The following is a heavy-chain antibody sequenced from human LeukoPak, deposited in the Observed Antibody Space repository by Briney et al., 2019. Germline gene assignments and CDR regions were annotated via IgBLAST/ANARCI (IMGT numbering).Heavy chain of an antibody. CDR3: ARGIVLMVYAPNGGWFDP. Sequence: SETLSLTCAVYGGSFSGYYWSWIRQPPGKGLEWIGEINHSGSTNYNPSLKSRVTISVDTSKNQFSLKLSSVTAADTAVYYCARGIVLMVYAPNGGWFDPWGQGTLVTVSS. CDR1: GGSFSGYY. J-gene: IGHJ5*02. CDR2: INHSGST. D-gene: IGHD2-8*01. V-gene: IGHV4-34*01.